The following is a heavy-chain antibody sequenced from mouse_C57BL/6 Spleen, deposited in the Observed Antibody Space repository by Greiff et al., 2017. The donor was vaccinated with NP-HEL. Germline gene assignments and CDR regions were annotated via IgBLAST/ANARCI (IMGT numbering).Heavy chain of an antibody. CDR2: INPSSGYT. J-gene: IGHJ4*01. D-gene: IGHD1-1*01. V-gene: IGHV1-7*01. CDR3: AKDYGSSPHAMDY. CDR1: GYTFTSYW. Sequence: LVESGAELAKPGASVKLSCKASGYTFTSYWMHWVKQRPGQGLEWIGYINPSSGYTKYNQKFKDKATLTADKSSSTAYMQLSSLTYEDSAVYYCAKDYGSSPHAMDYWGQGTSVTVSS.